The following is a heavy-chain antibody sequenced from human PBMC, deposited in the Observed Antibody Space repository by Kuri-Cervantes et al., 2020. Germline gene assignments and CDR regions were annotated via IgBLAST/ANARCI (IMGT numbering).Heavy chain of an antibody. D-gene: IGHD4-17*01. J-gene: IGHJ4*02. CDR2: ISGSGGST. Sequence: GESLKISCAASGFTFSSYATSWVRQAPGKGLEWVSAISGSGGSTYYADSVKGRFTISRDNAKNSLYLQMNSLRAEDTALYYCAKGSGGDYLVYFDYWGQGTLVTVSS. CDR1: GFTFSSYA. CDR3: AKGSGGDYLVYFDY. V-gene: IGHV3-23*01.